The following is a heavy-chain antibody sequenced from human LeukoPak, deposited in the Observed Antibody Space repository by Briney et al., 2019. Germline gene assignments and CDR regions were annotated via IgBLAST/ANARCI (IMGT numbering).Heavy chain of an antibody. CDR2: IYYSGST. J-gene: IGHJ6*03. CDR1: GGSISSYY. Sequence: SETLSLTCTVSGGSISSYYWSWIRQPTGKGLEWIGYIYYSGSTNYNPSLKSRVTISVDTSKNQFSLKLSSVTAADTAVYYCARAKQGDCSSTSCYFGYYYYYMDVWGKGTTVTVSS. CDR3: ARAKQGDCSSTSCYFGYYYYYMDV. V-gene: IGHV4-59*01. D-gene: IGHD2-2*01.